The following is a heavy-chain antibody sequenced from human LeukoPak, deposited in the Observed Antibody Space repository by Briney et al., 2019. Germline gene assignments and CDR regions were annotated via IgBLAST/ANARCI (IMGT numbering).Heavy chain of an antibody. CDR3: AKSSIMFAAGRLGSIDF. CDR1: GFAFNDFA. Sequence: GGSLRLSCAASGFAFNDFAMYWVRQAPGKGLDWVALIRRDGSHKYYAHSIKGRFTISRDNSKNTLYLQMSSLRAEDTAVYYCAKSSIMFAAGRLGSIDFWGQGTLVAVSS. CDR2: IRRDGSHK. D-gene: IGHD6-25*01. J-gene: IGHJ4*02. V-gene: IGHV3-30*02.